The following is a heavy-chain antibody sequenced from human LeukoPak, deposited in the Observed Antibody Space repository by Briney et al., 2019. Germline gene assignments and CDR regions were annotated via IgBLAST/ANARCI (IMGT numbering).Heavy chain of an antibody. V-gene: IGHV1-18*01. Sequence: ASVKVSCKASGYTFTGYGVSWVRQAPGQGLEWMGWISAYNGNTNYAQKLQGRVTMTTDTSTSTAYMELRSLRSDDTAVYYCARGYSSGWRTAFDPWGQGTLVTVSS. CDR2: ISAYNGNT. CDR1: GYTFTGYG. D-gene: IGHD6-19*01. CDR3: ARGYSSGWRTAFDP. J-gene: IGHJ5*02.